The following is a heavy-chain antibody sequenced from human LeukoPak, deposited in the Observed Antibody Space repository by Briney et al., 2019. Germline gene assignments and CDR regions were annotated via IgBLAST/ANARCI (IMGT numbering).Heavy chain of an antibody. D-gene: IGHD6-13*01. CDR1: GYTFTSYG. V-gene: IGHV1-18*01. CDR3: ARDSSSWYGEGTDNWFDP. Sequence: ASVKVSCKASGYTFTSYGISWVRQAPGQGLEWMGWISAYNGNTNYAQKFQGRVTMTRDTSISTAYMELSRLRSDDTAVYYCARDSSSWYGEGTDNWFDPWGQGTLVTVSS. CDR2: ISAYNGNT. J-gene: IGHJ5*02.